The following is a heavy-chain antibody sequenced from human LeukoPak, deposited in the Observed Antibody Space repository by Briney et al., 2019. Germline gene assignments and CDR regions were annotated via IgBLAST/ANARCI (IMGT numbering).Heavy chain of an antibody. Sequence: GSLRLYCAASGFTFSNYVIHWVRQAPGKGLEYVSAISSNGGSTYYANSVKGRFTISRDNSKNTLYLQMGSLRAEDMAVYYCARLDCSSTSCYDFFDYLGEGTLVTVSS. CDR1: GFTFSNYV. J-gene: IGHJ4*02. V-gene: IGHV3-64*01. CDR2: ISSNGGST. D-gene: IGHD2-2*01. CDR3: ARLDCSSTSCYDFFDY.